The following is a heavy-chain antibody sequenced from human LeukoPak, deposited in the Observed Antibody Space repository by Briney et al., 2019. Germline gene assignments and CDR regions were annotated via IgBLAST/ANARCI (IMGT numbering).Heavy chain of an antibody. CDR2: IKQDGSEK. J-gene: IGHJ4*02. V-gene: IGHV3-7*01. CDR1: GFTFSSYW. Sequence: PGGSLRLSCAASGFTFSSYWMSWVRQAPGKGLEWVANIKQDGSEKYYVDSVKGRFTISRDNAENSLYLQMNSLRAEDTAVYYCAREYERQGELPFIDYWGQGTLVTVSS. D-gene: IGHD1-26*01. CDR3: AREYERQGELPFIDY.